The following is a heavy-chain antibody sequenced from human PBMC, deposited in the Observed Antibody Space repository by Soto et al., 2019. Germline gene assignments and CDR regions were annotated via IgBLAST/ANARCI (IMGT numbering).Heavy chain of an antibody. CDR2: ISGSGGST. V-gene: IGHV3-23*01. J-gene: IGHJ4*02. CDR1: GFTFSGYA. CDR3: ARDYGDYGLVGY. D-gene: IGHD4-17*01. Sequence: EVQLLESGGGLVQPGGSLRLSCAASGFTFSGYAMSWVRQAPGKGLEWVSAISGSGGSTYYADSVKGRFTISRDNSKNTLYLQMNSLRAEDTAVYYCARDYGDYGLVGYWGQGTLVTVSS.